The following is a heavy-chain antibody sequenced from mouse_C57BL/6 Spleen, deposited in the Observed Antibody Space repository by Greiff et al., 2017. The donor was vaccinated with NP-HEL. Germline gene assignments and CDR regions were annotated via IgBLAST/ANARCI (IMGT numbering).Heavy chain of an antibody. D-gene: IGHD2-14*01. CDR1: GFTFSSYA. CDR3: ARGTSYAMDY. CDR2: ISDGGSYT. V-gene: IGHV5-4*03. Sequence: EVKLVESGGGLVKPGGSLKLSCAASGFTFSSYAMSWVRQTPEKRLEWVATISDGGSYTYYPDNVKGRFTISRDNAKNNLYLQMSHLKSEDTAMHYCARGTSYAMDYWGQGTSVTVSS. J-gene: IGHJ4*01.